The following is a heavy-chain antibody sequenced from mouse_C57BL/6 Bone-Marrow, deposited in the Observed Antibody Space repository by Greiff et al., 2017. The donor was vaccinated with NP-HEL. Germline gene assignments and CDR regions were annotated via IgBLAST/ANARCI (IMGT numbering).Heavy chain of an antibody. CDR2: ISNGGGST. V-gene: IGHV5-12*01. CDR3: AREGDSYAMDY. Sequence: EVQVVESGGGLVQPGGSLKLSCAASGFTFSDYYMYWVRQTPEKRLEWVAYISNGGGSTYYPDTVKGRFTISRDNAKNTLYLQMSRLKSEDTAMYYCAREGDSYAMDYWGQGTSVTVSS. CDR1: GFTFSDYY. J-gene: IGHJ4*01. D-gene: IGHD3-3*01.